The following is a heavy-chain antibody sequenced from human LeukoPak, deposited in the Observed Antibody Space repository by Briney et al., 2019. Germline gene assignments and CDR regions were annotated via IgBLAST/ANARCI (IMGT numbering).Heavy chain of an antibody. CDR1: GGSMSSYY. CDR2: IYYSGST. V-gene: IGHV4-59*08. CDR3: ARSYYGGSHQYYFDY. Sequence: PSETLSLTCTVSGGSMSSYYWSWIRQPPGKGLEWIGYIYYSGSTNYNPSLKSRVTISVDTSKNQFSLKLSSVTAADTALYYCARSYYGGSHQYYFDYWGQGTLVTVSS. J-gene: IGHJ4*02. D-gene: IGHD4-23*01.